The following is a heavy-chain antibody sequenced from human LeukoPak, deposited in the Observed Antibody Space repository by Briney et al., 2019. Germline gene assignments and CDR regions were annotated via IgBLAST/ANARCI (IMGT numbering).Heavy chain of an antibody. CDR2: ISWNSGSI. Sequence: GGSLRLSCAASGFTFDDYAMHWVRQAPGKGLEWVSGISWNSGSIGYADSVKGRFTISRDNAKNSLYLQMNSLRAEDTALYYCAKDIDLRASTMIVVAPFDYWGQGTLVTVSS. D-gene: IGHD3-22*01. CDR1: GFTFDDYA. J-gene: IGHJ4*02. CDR3: AKDIDLRASTMIVVAPFDY. V-gene: IGHV3-9*01.